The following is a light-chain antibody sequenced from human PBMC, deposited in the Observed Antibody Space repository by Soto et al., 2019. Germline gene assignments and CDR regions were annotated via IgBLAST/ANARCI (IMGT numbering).Light chain of an antibody. Sequence: EIVLTQSPGTLSLSPGERVTLSCRASQSVSSRNVAGYQQKPGQAPMLLIYGASSRATGIPDSYSGSGSGNDFTVTISRLEPDDFVVYYRQQYGGSHLSSFGQGKRLEIK. CDR3: QQYGGSHLSS. CDR1: QSVSSRN. J-gene: IGKJ5*01. CDR2: GAS. V-gene: IGKV3-20*01.